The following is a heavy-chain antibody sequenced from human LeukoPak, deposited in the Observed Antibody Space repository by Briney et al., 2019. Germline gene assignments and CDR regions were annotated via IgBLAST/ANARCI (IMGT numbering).Heavy chain of an antibody. Sequence: PGGSLRLSCAASGFTFSTYAMSWVRQIPGKGLEWVSAISGSDDGTYYADSVKGRITISRDNSRNTLYLQMNTLRAEDTAVYYCARDNSGVTYLRRDVFDYWGQGTLVTVSS. J-gene: IGHJ4*02. CDR2: ISGSDDGT. D-gene: IGHD4-23*01. CDR1: GFTFSTYA. CDR3: ARDNSGVTYLRRDVFDY. V-gene: IGHV3-23*01.